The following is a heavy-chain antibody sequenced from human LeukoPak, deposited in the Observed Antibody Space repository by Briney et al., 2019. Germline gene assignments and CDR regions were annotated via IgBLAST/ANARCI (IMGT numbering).Heavy chain of an antibody. D-gene: IGHD6-13*01. Sequence: SETLSLTCAVSGGSISSSNWWSWVRQPPGKGLEWIGEIYHSGSTNYNPSLKSRVTMSVDKSKNQFSLKLSSVTAADTAVYYCARLQQLAKLDYWGQGTLVTVSS. V-gene: IGHV4-4*02. CDR3: ARLQQLAKLDY. CDR1: GGSISSSNW. J-gene: IGHJ4*02. CDR2: IYHSGST.